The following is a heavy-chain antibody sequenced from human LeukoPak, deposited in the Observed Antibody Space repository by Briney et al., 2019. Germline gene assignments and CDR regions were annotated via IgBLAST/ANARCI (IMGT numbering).Heavy chain of an antibody. V-gene: IGHV3-23*01. CDR2: MGGSGGST. D-gene: IGHD2-8*01. J-gene: IGHJ4*02. CDR1: GFSFSSYS. CDR3: AKDPDCTSGVCYTFFDY. Sequence: PGGSLRLSCAASGFSFSSYSMNWVRQAPGKVLEWVSAMGGSGGSTYYADSVKGRFTISRDNSKNTLYLQMNSLRAEDTAVYYCAKDPDCTSGVCYTFFDYWGQGTLVTVSS.